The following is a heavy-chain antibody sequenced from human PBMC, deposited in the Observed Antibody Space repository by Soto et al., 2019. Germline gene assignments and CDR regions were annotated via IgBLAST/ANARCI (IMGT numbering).Heavy chain of an antibody. J-gene: IGHJ6*03. CDR1: GGSISSYY. CDR3: ARDRRVVVPAAIVDYYYMDV. V-gene: IGHV4-59*01. D-gene: IGHD2-2*01. CDR2: IYYSGST. Sequence: LETLSLTCTVSGGSISSYYWSWIRQPPGKGLEWIGYIYYSGSTNYNPSLKSRVTISVDTSKNQFSLKLSSVTAADTAVYYCARDRRVVVPAAIVDYYYMDVWGKGTTVTVSS.